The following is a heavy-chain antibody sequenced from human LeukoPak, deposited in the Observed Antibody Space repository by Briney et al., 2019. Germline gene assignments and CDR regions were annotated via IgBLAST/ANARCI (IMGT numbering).Heavy chain of an antibody. CDR1: GGTFNKYD. V-gene: IGHV1-69*05. Sequence: ASVKVSCKASGGTFNKYDINWVRQAPGQGLEWMGGIIPFFETTNYAQKFQGRVTITTDESTSTAYMELRSLRSDDTAVYYCARGRLVGATPDDYWGQGTLVTVSS. J-gene: IGHJ4*02. D-gene: IGHD1-26*01. CDR3: ARGRLVGATPDDY. CDR2: IIPFFETT.